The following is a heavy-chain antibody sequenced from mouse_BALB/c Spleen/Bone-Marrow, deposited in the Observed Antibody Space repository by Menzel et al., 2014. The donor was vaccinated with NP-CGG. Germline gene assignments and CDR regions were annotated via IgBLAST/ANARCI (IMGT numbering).Heavy chain of an antibody. CDR1: GYTFTDYV. CDR2: IYPGSGST. CDR3: ASGVDY. J-gene: IGHJ2*01. Sequence: QVPLKQSEPELVKPGASVKMSCKASGYTFTDYVISWVKQRTGQGLEWIGEIYPGSGSTYYNEKFKGKATLTADKSSNTAYMQLSSLTSEDSAVYFCASGVDYWGQGTTLTVSS. V-gene: IGHV1-77*01.